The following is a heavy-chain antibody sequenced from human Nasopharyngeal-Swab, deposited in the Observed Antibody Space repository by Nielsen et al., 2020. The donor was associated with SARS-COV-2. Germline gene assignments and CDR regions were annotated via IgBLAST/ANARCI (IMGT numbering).Heavy chain of an antibody. D-gene: IGHD3-9*01. Sequence: SETLSLTCTVSGASISSGKDYWNWIRQTPGRGLEWIGYIDYSGSTDHNPSLKSRVTTSVDTSKNQFSLKVNSVTAADTAVYYCARLGRYYDTLSGYARHFDYWGQGILVTVSS. J-gene: IGHJ4*02. V-gene: IGHV4-30-4*01. CDR3: ARLGRYYDTLSGYARHFDY. CDR2: IDYSGST. CDR1: GASISSGKDY.